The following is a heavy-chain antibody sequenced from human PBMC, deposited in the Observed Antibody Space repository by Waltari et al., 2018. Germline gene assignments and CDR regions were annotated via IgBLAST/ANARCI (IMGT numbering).Heavy chain of an antibody. D-gene: IGHD6-19*01. CDR1: GFSVSFSS. CDR2: LDMGGAGT. J-gene: IGHJ4*02. V-gene: IGHV3-53*02. Sequence: EVQLVETGGGFIQPGGSLTLSCAVSGFSVSFSSMAWVRQAPGKGLGWGSVLDMGGAGTHYADSVQGRFTISRDVSKHTLYLQMSSLRADDTAVYYGVSEASGRRYFDFWGQGTPVTVSS. CDR3: VSEASGRRYFDF.